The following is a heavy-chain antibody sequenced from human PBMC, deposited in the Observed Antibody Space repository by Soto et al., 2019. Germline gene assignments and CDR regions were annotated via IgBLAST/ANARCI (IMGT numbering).Heavy chain of an antibody. CDR2: ISGSGGST. V-gene: IGHV3-23*01. CDR3: ASPKNYYYYYGMDV. CDR1: RFTFSSYA. Sequence: PGGSLRLSCAASRFTFSSYAMSWVRQAPGKGLEWVSAISGSGGSTYYADSVKGRFTISRDNSKNTLYLQMNSLRAEDTAVYYCASPKNYYYYYGMDVWGQGTTVTVSS. J-gene: IGHJ6*02.